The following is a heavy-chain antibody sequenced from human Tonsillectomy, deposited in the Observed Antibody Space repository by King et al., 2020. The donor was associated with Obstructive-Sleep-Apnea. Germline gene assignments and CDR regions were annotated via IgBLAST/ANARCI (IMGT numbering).Heavy chain of an antibody. CDR3: ARGKGDKYNWFDP. Sequence: QLVQSGGGVVQPGRSLRLSCAASGFTFSSYAMHWVRQAPGKGLEWVAVLSYDGSNKYYADSVKGRFTISRDNSKNTLYLQMNSLRAEDTAVYYCARGKGDKYNWFDPWGQGTLVTVSS. V-gene: IGHV3-30*04. J-gene: IGHJ5*02. D-gene: IGHD2-21*02. CDR2: LSYDGSNK. CDR1: GFTFSSYA.